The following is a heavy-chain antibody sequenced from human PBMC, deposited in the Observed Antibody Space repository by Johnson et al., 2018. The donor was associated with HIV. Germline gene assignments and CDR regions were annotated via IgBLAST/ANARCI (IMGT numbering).Heavy chain of an antibody. CDR3: AKADYYDSSGYPHGAFDI. D-gene: IGHD3-22*01. J-gene: IGHJ3*02. V-gene: IGHV3-23*04. CDR2: ISGSGGST. CDR1: GFTFDDYG. Sequence: VQLVESGGGVVRPGGSLRLSCAASGFTFDDYGMSWVRQAPGKGLEWVSAISGSGGSTYYADSVKGRFTISRDNSKNTLYLQMNSLRAEDAAVYYCAKADYYDSSGYPHGAFDIWGQGTMVTVS.